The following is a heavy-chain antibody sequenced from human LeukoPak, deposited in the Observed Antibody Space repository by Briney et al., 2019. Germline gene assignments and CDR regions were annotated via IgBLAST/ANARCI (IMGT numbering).Heavy chain of an antibody. V-gene: IGHV1-69*13. J-gene: IGHJ3*02. D-gene: IGHD3-16*01. CDR2: IIPIFGTA. CDR1: VGTFSTYA. Sequence: SVKVSSKASVGTFSTYAISWVRQAPGQGGEWMGGIIPIFGTANYTQKFQGRGTITADESTRTAYMELSSLRSDDTAVYYCAREVCYPANAFDIWGQGTMFTVSS. CDR3: AREVCYPANAFDI.